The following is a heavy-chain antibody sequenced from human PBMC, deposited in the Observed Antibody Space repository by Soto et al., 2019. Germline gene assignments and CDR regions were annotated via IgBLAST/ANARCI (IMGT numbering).Heavy chain of an antibody. J-gene: IGHJ4*02. D-gene: IGHD6-13*01. CDR2: IYYSGST. V-gene: IGHV4-59*01. CDR1: GGSISSYY. Sequence: LSLTCTVSGGSISSYYWSWIRQPPGKGLEWIGYIYYSGSTNYNPSLKSRVTISVDTSKNQFSLKLSSVTAADTAVYYCARVPKISYPHRRVSSYFDYWGQGTLVTVSS. CDR3: ARVPKISYPHRRVSSYFDY.